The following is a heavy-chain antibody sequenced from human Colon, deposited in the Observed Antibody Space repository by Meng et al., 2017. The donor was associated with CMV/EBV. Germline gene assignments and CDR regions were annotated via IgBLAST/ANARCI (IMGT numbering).Heavy chain of an antibody. D-gene: IGHD2-2*01. J-gene: IGHJ3*02. CDR2: IIPIFGTA. CDR3: ARVIRDCSSTGCYHTGDAFDI. V-gene: IGHV1-69*05. CDR1: GGTFSSYA. Sequence: SVKVSCKASGGTFSSYAISWVRQAPGQGLEWMGGIIPIFGTANYAQKFQGRVTITTDESTSTAYMELSSLRSEDTAVYYCARVIRDCSSTGCYHTGDAFDIWGQGTMVTVSS.